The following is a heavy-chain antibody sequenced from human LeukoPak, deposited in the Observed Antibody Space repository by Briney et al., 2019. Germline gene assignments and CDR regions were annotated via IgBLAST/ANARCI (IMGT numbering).Heavy chain of an antibody. J-gene: IGHJ4*02. CDR3: ARGTWERSGWYYFDY. CDR2: INAGNGNT. D-gene: IGHD6-19*01. V-gene: IGHV1-3*01. CDR1: GYTFTNYA. Sequence: ASVKGSCKASGYTFTNYAIHWVRQAPGQRPEWMGWINAGNGNTKYLQKLQGRVTITRDTSASAAYMDLSSLRSEDTAVYYCARGTWERSGWYYFDYWGQGTLVTVSS.